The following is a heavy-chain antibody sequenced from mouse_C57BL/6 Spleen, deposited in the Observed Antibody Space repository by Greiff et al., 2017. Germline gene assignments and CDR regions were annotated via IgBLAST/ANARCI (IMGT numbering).Heavy chain of an antibody. CDR3: ARYDGYLWFAY. Sequence: VQLQQPGAELVMPGASVKLSCKASGYTFTSYWMHWVKQRPGQGLEWIGEIDPSDSYTNYNQKFTGKATLTVDKSSSTAYMQLTSLTSEDSAVYYCARYDGYLWFAYWGQGTLVTVSA. D-gene: IGHD2-3*01. J-gene: IGHJ3*01. CDR1: GYTFTSYW. CDR2: IDPSDSYT. V-gene: IGHV1-69*01.